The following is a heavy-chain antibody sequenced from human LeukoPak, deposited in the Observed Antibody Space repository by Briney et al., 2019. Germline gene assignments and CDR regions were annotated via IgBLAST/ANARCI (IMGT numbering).Heavy chain of an antibody. CDR2: ISAYNGNT. CDR3: ARDRDYGDYNTQDLFVY. CDR1: GYTFTSYG. D-gene: IGHD4-17*01. V-gene: IGHV1-18*01. Sequence: GASVKVSCKASGYTFTSYGISWVRQAPRQGLEWMGWISAYNGNTNYAQKFQGRVTMTTDTSTSTAYMELRSLRSDDTAVYYCARDRDYGDYNTQDLFVYWGQGTLVTVSS. J-gene: IGHJ4*02.